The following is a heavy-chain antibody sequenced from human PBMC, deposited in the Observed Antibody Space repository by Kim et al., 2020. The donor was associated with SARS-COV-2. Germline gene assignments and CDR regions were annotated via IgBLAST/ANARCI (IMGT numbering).Heavy chain of an antibody. V-gene: IGHV3-30*06. CDR3: ARRDESSSHPPVNWFDP. J-gene: IGHJ5*02. Sequence: VKGRFTISRDNAKNTRYLQMNSRRAEDTAVYYCARRDESSSHPPVNWFDPWGQGTLVTVSS. D-gene: IGHD6-13*01.